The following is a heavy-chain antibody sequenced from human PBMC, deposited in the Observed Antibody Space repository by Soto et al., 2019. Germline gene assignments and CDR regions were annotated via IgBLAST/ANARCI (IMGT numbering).Heavy chain of an antibody. D-gene: IGHD3-3*01. CDR1: GFTVSSFY. J-gene: IGHJ4*02. V-gene: IGHV3-66*01. CDR3: ARDTFGGAYDFLH. Sequence: EVQLVESGGGLVQPGGSLRLSCAASGFTVSSFYMTWVRQAPGKGLQWVAVISSGGSTYYADSVKGRFTISRDNAKNTLYREMNSLIAEYTAVYYCARDTFGGAYDFLHGGQGTLVTVSS. CDR2: ISSGGST.